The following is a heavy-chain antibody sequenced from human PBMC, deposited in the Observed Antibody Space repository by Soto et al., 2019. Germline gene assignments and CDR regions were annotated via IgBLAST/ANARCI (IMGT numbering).Heavy chain of an antibody. CDR1: GFTFSYAW. Sequence: EVQLVESGGRLVKPGGSLTLSCAASGFTFSYAWMNWVRQTPGKGLEWVGRIKSNGDGGTTDYAALVKGRFTISRNDSKYTLYLQMNSLKTDDTAVYYCTPDTSAAKMFDYWGQGTLVTVSS. CDR3: TPDTSAAKMFDY. V-gene: IGHV3-15*01. CDR2: IKSNGDGGTT. J-gene: IGHJ4*02. D-gene: IGHD6-25*01.